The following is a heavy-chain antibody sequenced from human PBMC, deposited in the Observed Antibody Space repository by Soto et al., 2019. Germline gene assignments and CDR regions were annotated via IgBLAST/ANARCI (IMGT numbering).Heavy chain of an antibody. V-gene: IGHV1-46*01. J-gene: IGHJ5*02. D-gene: IGHD2-15*01. CDR2: INPSGGST. Sequence: GASVKVSCKASGYTFTSYYMHWVRQAPGQGLEWMGIINPSGGSTSYAQKFQGRVTMTRDTSKSTVYMELSSLRSEDTAVYYCARYGGGCSGGSCYHNWFGPWGQRTMVTVSS. CDR3: ARYGGGCSGGSCYHNWFGP. CDR1: GYTFTSYY.